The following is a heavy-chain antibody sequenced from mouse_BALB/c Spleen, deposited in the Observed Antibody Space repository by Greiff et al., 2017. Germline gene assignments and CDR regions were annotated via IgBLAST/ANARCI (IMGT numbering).Heavy chain of an antibody. J-gene: IGHJ2*01. Sequence: EVQLVESGGGLVQPGGSRKLSCAASGFTFSDYGMAWVRQAPGKGPEWVAFISNLAYSIYYADTVTGRFTISRENAKNTLYLEMSSLRSEDTAMYYCARVTNDDGYYLDYWGQGTTLTVSS. CDR3: ARVTNDDGYYLDY. CDR2: ISNLAYSI. D-gene: IGHD2-3*01. V-gene: IGHV5-15*02. CDR1: GFTFSDYG.